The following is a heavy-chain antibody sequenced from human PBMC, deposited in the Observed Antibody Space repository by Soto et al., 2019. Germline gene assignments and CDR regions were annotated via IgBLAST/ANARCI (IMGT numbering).Heavy chain of an antibody. CDR2: ISSVTTTI. CDR1: GFTFSSYS. Sequence: EVQLVESGGGFVQPGGSLRLSCAASGFTFSSYSMYWVRQAPGKGLEWVSYISSVTTTIYYADSVKGRFTISRDNAKNSLYLQMNSLRDEDTAVYYCARDHYGEYIFDYWGQGTLVTVSS. CDR3: ARDHYGEYIFDY. D-gene: IGHD4-17*01. V-gene: IGHV3-48*02. J-gene: IGHJ4*02.